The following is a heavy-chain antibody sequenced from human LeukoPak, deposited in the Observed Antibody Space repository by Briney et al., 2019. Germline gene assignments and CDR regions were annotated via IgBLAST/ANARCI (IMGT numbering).Heavy chain of an antibody. J-gene: IGHJ5*02. Sequence: ASVKVSCKXSGYTFTSYDINWVRQATGQGLEWMGWMNPNSGNTGYSQKFQGRVTITRNTSISTAYMELSSLRSEDTAVYYCARVGVRGTSRHRFDPWGQGTLVTVSS. CDR3: ARVGVRGTSRHRFDP. CDR1: GYTFTSYD. CDR2: MNPNSGNT. D-gene: IGHD2-2*01. V-gene: IGHV1-8*03.